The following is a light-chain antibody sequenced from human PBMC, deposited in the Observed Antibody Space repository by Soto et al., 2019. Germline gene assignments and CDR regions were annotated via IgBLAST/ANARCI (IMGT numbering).Light chain of an antibody. J-gene: IGLJ1*01. Sequence: QSVLTQPRSVSGSPGQSVTISCTGTSSDVGGYNYVSWYQQHPGKAPKLMIYDVSKRPSGVPDRFSGSKSGNTASLTISGLQAEDEADYYCCSYTSSSPLYVFGTGTKVTVL. CDR1: SSDVGGYNY. CDR3: CSYTSSSPLYV. V-gene: IGLV2-11*01. CDR2: DVS.